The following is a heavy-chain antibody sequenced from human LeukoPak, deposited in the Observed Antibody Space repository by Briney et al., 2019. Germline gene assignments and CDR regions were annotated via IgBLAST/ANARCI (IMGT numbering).Heavy chain of an antibody. Sequence: LGGSLRLSCAASGFTVSSNYMSWVRQAPGKGLEWVSGISWNSGSIGYADSVKGRFTISRDNAKNSLYLQMNSLRAEDTALYYCAKDIAAAGTGVAFDIWGQGTMVTVSS. CDR3: AKDIAAAGTGVAFDI. D-gene: IGHD6-13*01. CDR2: ISWNSGSI. CDR1: GFTVSSNY. J-gene: IGHJ3*02. V-gene: IGHV3-9*01.